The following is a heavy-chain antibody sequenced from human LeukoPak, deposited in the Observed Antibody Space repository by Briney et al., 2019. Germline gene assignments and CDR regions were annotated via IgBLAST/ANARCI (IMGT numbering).Heavy chain of an antibody. CDR3: AREPADTAMVYYYYYYMDV. CDR1: GGSLSSGSYY. D-gene: IGHD5-18*01. Sequence: SQTLSLTCTLSGGSLSSGSYYWSWVRQPAGTGLGWIGCIYTSGSTNYNPSLKSRSTISVDTSKNQFSRKLSSVTAADTAVYYCAREPADTAMVYYYYYYMDVWGKGTTVTVSS. V-gene: IGHV4-61*02. J-gene: IGHJ6*03. CDR2: IYTSGST.